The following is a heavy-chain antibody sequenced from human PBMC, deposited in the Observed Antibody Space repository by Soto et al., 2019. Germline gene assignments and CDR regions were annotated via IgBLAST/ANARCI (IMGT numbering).Heavy chain of an antibody. CDR1: GGSISSSNW. V-gene: IGHV4-4*02. Sequence: QVQLQESGPGLVKPSGTLSLTCAVSGGSISSSNWWSWVRQPPGKGLEWIGEIYHSGSTNYNPSLKSRVTISVDKSKKQFSLELSAVTASDTAVYYCARDRCSGGSCYAGREWRYFEYWGQGTLVTVSS. J-gene: IGHJ4*02. CDR2: IYHSGST. CDR3: ARDRCSGGSCYAGREWRYFEY. D-gene: IGHD2-15*01.